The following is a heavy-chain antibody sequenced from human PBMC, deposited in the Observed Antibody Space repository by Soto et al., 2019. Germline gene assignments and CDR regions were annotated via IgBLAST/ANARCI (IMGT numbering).Heavy chain of an antibody. V-gene: IGHV1-69*02. CDR2: IIPILGIA. J-gene: IGHJ4*02. D-gene: IGHD3-10*01. CDR1: GCTFSSYT. CDR3: AISYYGSGRLDPFDY. Sequence: GASVKVSCKASGCTFSSYTISWVRQAPGQGLEWMGRIIPILGIANYAQKFQGRVTITADKSTSTAYMELSSLRSEDTAVYYCAISYYGSGRLDPFDYWGQGTLVTVSS.